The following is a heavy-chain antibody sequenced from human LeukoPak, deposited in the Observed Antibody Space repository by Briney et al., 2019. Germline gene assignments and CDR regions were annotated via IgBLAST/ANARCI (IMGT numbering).Heavy chain of an antibody. V-gene: IGHV4-30-2*01. CDR2: IYHSGST. CDR1: GGSISSGGYY. J-gene: IGHJ4*02. Sequence: SQTLSLTCTVSGGSISSGGYYWSWIRQPPGKGLEWIGYIYHSGSTYYNPSLKSRVTISVDRSKNQFSLKLSSVTAADTAVYYCARIPATGVIDCWGQGTLVTVSS. CDR3: ARIPATGVIDC. D-gene: IGHD2-2*01.